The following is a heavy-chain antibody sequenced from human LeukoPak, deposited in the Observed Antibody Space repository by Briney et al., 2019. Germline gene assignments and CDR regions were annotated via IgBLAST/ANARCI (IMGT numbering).Heavy chain of an antibody. J-gene: IGHJ3*02. CDR1: GFTFDDYG. Sequence: GGSLRLSCAASGFTFDDYGMSWVRQAPGKGLEWVSGINWKGGSTGYADSVKGRFTISRDNAKNSLYLQMNSLRAEDTALYYCARDRLRFDAFDIWGQGTMVTVSS. D-gene: IGHD4-17*01. CDR3: ARDRLRFDAFDI. CDR2: INWKGGST. V-gene: IGHV3-20*04.